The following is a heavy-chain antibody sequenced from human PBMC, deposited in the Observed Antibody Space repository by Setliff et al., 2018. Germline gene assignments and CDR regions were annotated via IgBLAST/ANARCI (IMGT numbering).Heavy chain of an antibody. D-gene: IGHD2-15*01. CDR1: GYTFRDFA. V-gene: IGHV1-2*02. J-gene: IGHJ4*02. CDR2: INPNSGGT. Sequence: ASVKVSCKASGYTFRDFAISWVRQAPGQGLEWMGWINPNSGGTNYAQKFQGRVTMTTDTSISTAYMEVSRLTSDDTAVYYCARESRVAATNDYWGQGILVTVSS. CDR3: ARESRVAATNDY.